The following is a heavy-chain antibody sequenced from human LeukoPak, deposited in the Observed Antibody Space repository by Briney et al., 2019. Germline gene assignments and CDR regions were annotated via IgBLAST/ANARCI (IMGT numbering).Heavy chain of an antibody. J-gene: IGHJ4*02. Sequence: GGSLRLSCAASGFTFSSYAMSWVRQAPGKGLEWVSAISGSGGSTYYADSVKGRFTISRDNFKNTLYLQMNSLRAEDTAVYYCAKASSSWFHYFDYWGQGTLVTVSS. D-gene: IGHD6-13*01. CDR3: AKASSSWFHYFDY. CDR2: ISGSGGST. CDR1: GFTFSSYA. V-gene: IGHV3-23*01.